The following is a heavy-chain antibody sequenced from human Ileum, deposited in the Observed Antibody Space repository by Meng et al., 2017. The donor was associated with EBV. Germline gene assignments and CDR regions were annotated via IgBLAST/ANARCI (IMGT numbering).Heavy chain of an antibody. V-gene: IGHV4-4*02. CDR3: LRWSGGSV. CDR1: GDPITNHNW. Sequence: QVPLRESGPSLVNPSETLSLPCAVSGDPITNHNWRACVRQPPGKGLEWSGETPHRGRSAYHPSLKSRVSMSIDKSKNQFSLKLTSVTAAETAVYHCLRWSGGSVWGQGTLVTVSS. CDR2: TPHRGRS. D-gene: IGHD3-10*01. J-gene: IGHJ1*01.